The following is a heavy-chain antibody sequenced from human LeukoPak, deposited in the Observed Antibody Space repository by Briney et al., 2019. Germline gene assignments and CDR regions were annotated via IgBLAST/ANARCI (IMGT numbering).Heavy chain of an antibody. CDR1: GFTFSSYG. CDR2: IRYDGSNK. V-gene: IGHV3-30*02. CDR3: VSYGKGYYYMDV. J-gene: IGHJ6*03. Sequence: GGSLRLSCAASGFTFSSYGMHWVRQAPGKGLGWVAFIRYDGSNKYYADSVKGRFTISRDNSKNTLYLQMNSLRAEDTAVYYCVSYGKGYYYMDVWGKGTTVTVSS. D-gene: IGHD1-26*01.